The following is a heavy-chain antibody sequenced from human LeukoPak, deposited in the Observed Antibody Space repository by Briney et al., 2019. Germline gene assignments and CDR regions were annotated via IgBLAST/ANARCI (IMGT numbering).Heavy chain of an antibody. Sequence: ASETLSLTCTVSGGSISTYITPTYWNWVRKPPGKGLEWIGSIHYSGTTYYNPSLESRATISVDTSKNQFSVKLTSVTAADTAVYYCARKGTIAPTGASHFDYWGRGTLVTVSS. CDR2: IHYSGTT. J-gene: IGHJ4*02. V-gene: IGHV4-39*01. CDR3: ARKGTIAPTGASHFDY. CDR1: GGSISTYITPTY. D-gene: IGHD6-13*01.